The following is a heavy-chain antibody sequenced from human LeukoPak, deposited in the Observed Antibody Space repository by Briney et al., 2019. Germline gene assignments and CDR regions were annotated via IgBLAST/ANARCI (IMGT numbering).Heavy chain of an antibody. CDR3: ARHPHSSGYPRDI. CDR2: IYPGDSDT. Sequence: GESLQISYKGSGYGFTSYWIGWVRPMPGKGREWMGIIYPGDSDTRYSPSFQGQVTISADKSISTAYLQWSSLKASDTAMYYCARHPHSSGYPRDIWGQGTMVTVSS. CDR1: GYGFTSYW. D-gene: IGHD3-22*01. V-gene: IGHV5-51*01. J-gene: IGHJ3*02.